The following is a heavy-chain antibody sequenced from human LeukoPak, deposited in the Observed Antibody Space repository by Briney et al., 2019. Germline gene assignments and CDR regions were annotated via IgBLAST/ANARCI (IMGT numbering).Heavy chain of an antibody. J-gene: IGHJ4*02. Sequence: TGGSLRLSCAASGFTFSSYGMHWVRQAPGKGLEWVAVISYDGSNKYFTDSVKGRFTISRDNSKNTLYLQMNSLRSDDTAVYYCARDAYCGGDCYYYFDYWGQGTLVTVSS. CDR3: ARDAYCGGDCYYYFDY. CDR2: ISYDGSNK. CDR1: GFTFSSYG. D-gene: IGHD2-21*02. V-gene: IGHV3-30*03.